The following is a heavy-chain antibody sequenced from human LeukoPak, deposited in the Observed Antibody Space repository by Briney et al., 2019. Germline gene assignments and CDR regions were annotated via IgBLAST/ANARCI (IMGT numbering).Heavy chain of an antibody. J-gene: IGHJ6*02. D-gene: IGHD6-13*01. CDR1: GFTFSSYW. CDR3: ARGGAAAGIVYYYYGMDV. V-gene: IGHV3-7*01. CDR2: IKQDGSEK. Sequence: PGGSLRLSGAASGFTFSSYWMSWVGKAPGKGLEWVANIKQDGSEKYYVDSVKGRFTISRDNAKNSLYLQMNSLRAEDTAVYYCARGGAAAGIVYYYYGMDVWGQGTTVTVSS.